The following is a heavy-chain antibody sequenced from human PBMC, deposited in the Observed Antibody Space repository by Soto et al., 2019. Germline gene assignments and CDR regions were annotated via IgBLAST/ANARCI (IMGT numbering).Heavy chain of an antibody. CDR1: GGSISSGDYY. V-gene: IGHV4-30-4*01. Sequence: PSEALSLTCSVSGGSISSGDYYWSWIRQPPGKGLEWIGYIYYSGSTYYNPSLKSRVTISVDTSKNQFSLKLSSVTAADTAVYYCGRGVGFCSGGNCQEYYYGMDVWGQGTTVTVSS. CDR3: GRGVGFCSGGNCQEYYYGMDV. CDR2: IYYSGST. D-gene: IGHD2-15*01. J-gene: IGHJ6*02.